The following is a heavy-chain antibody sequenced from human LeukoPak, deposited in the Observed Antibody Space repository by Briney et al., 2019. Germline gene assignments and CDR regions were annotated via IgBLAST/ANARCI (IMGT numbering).Heavy chain of an antibody. CDR1: GFTFSSYW. D-gene: IGHD1/OR15-1a*01. J-gene: IGHJ6*03. V-gene: IGHV3-74*01. CDR2: IRTDGTIT. CDR3: AREGTGSYMDV. Sequence: PGGSLRLSCAASGFTFSSYWMHWVRQAPGKGLVGVSRIRTDGTITTYADSVKGRFSISRDNAKNTLYLQVNSLGVEDTAVYYCAREGTGSYMDVWGKGTTVTVSS.